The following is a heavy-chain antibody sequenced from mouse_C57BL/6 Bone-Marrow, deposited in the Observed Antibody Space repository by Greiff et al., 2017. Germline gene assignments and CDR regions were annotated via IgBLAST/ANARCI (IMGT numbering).Heavy chain of an antibody. CDR2: INPNNGGT. CDR3: ARWSFWFAY. J-gene: IGHJ3*01. CDR1: GYTFTDYY. V-gene: IGHV1-26*01. Sequence: VQLKHSGPELVKPGASVKISCKASGYTFTDYYMNWVKQSHGKSLEWIGDINPNNGGTSYNQKFKGKATLTVDKSSSTAYMELRSLTSEDSAVYYCARWSFWFAYWGQGTLVTVSA.